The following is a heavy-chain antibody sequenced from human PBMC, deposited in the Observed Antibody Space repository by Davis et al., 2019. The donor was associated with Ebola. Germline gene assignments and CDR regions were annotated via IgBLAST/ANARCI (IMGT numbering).Heavy chain of an antibody. CDR3: RFFCTSCYNWGFDY. J-gene: IGHJ4*02. D-gene: IGHD2-2*01. Sequence: GESLKISCAASGFTFSSYAMSWVRQAPGKGLEWVSAISGSGGSTYYADSVKGRFTISRDNSKNTLYLQMNSLRAEDTAVYYCRFFCTSCYNWGFDYWGQGTLVTVSS. V-gene: IGHV3-23*01. CDR1: GFTFSSYA. CDR2: ISGSGGST.